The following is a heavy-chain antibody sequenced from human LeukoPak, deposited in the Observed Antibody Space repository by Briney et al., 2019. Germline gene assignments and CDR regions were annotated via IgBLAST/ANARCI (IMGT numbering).Heavy chain of an antibody. CDR1: GFTFSNYS. Sequence: GGSLRLSCAASGFTFSNYSMNWVRQAPGKGLEWVSSISSSSSYIYYADSVKGRFTISRDNAKNSLYLQMNSLRAEDTAVYYCAREYGDTAMVDPWGQGTLVTVSS. CDR3: AREYGDTAMVDP. V-gene: IGHV3-21*01. D-gene: IGHD5-18*01. CDR2: ISSSSSYI. J-gene: IGHJ5*02.